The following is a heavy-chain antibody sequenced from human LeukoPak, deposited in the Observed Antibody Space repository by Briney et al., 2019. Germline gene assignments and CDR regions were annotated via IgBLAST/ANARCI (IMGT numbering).Heavy chain of an antibody. V-gene: IGHV3-11*01. D-gene: IGHD3-3*01. J-gene: IGHJ6*02. Sequence: GGSLRLSCAASGFTFSEYYMSWIRQAPGKGLEWVSYISSSGSTIYYADSVKGRFTISRDNAKNSLYLQMNSLRAEDTAVYYCARTLTIFGVVITYYYGMDVWGQGTTVTVSS. CDR2: ISSSGSTI. CDR3: ARTLTIFGVVITYYYGMDV. CDR1: GFTFSEYY.